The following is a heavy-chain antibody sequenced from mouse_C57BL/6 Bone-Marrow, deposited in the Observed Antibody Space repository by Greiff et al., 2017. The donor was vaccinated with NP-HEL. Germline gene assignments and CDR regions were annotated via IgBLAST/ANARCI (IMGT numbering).Heavy chain of an antibody. Sequence: EVQGVESGAELVRPGASVKLSCTASGFNIKDDYMHWVKQRPEQGLEWIGWIDPENGDTEYASKFQGKATITADTSSNTAYLQLSSLTSEDTAVYYCTTNWDVDWYFDVWGTGTTVTVSS. J-gene: IGHJ1*03. V-gene: IGHV14-4*01. D-gene: IGHD4-1*01. CDR1: GFNIKDDY. CDR3: TTNWDVDWYFDV. CDR2: IDPENGDT.